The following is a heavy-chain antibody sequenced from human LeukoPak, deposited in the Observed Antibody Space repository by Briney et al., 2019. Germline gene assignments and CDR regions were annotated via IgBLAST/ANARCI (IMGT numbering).Heavy chain of an antibody. V-gene: IGHV1-69*05. CDR1: GGTFSSYA. CDR3: ARVFARSGEISGSYFYY. Sequence: SVKVSCKASGGTFSSYAISWVRQAPGQGPEWMGGIIPIFGRANYAQKFQGRVTMTTDESTSTAYMELSSLRSEDTAVYYCARVFARSGEISGSYFYYWGQGTLVTVSS. D-gene: IGHD1-26*01. J-gene: IGHJ4*02. CDR2: IIPIFGRA.